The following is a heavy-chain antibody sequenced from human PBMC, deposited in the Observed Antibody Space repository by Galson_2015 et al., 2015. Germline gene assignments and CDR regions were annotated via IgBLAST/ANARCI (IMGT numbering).Heavy chain of an antibody. D-gene: IGHD6-13*01. CDR3: ARDRVSFGSWLYYYYYGMDV. V-gene: IGHV3-30-3*01. Sequence: SLRLSCAASGFTFSSYAMHWVRQAPGKGLEWVAVISYDGSNKYYADSVKGQFTISRDNSKNTLYLQMNSLRAEDTAVYYCARDRVSFGSWLYYYYYGMDVWGQGTTVTVSS. CDR1: GFTFSSYA. J-gene: IGHJ6*02. CDR2: ISYDGSNK.